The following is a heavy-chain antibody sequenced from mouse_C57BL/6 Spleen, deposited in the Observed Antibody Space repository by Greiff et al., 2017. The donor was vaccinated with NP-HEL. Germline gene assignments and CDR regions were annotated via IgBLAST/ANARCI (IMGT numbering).Heavy chain of an antibody. V-gene: IGHV1-15*01. D-gene: IGHD2-12*01. CDR2: IDPETGGT. CDR3: TRYSDSFGD. J-gene: IGHJ3*01. Sequence: VQLQQSGAELVRPGASVTLSCKASGYTFTDYDMHWVKQTPVHGLEWIGAIDPETGGTAYNQKFKGKAIQTADKSSSTAYMELRSLTSEDSAVYYCTRYSDSFGDWGQGTLVTVSA. CDR1: GYTFTDYD.